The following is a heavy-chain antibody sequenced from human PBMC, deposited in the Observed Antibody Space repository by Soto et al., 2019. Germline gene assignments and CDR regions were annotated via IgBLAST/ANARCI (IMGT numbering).Heavy chain of an antibody. J-gene: IGHJ6*02. Sequence: GESLKISCKGSGYSFTSYWIGWVRQMPGKGLEWMGIIYPGDSDTRYSPSFQGQVTIPADKSINTAYLQWSSLKASDTAMYYCARHGGFGDLSPYYYYYGMDVWGQGTTVTVSS. CDR2: IYPGDSDT. CDR1: GYSFTSYW. CDR3: ARHGGFGDLSPYYYYYGMDV. V-gene: IGHV5-51*01. D-gene: IGHD3-10*01.